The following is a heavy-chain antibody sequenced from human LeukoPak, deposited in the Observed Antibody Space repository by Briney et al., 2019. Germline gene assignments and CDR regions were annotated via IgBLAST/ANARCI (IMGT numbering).Heavy chain of an antibody. V-gene: IGHV3-33*01. Sequence: RPGRSLRLSCAVSGFTLSDYAMHWVRQTPGKGLEWVALIWDDGSEKYYADSVQGRFTISRDLSQNTLFLQMSSLRAEDTAVYYCARSGGIYYVLDFWGQGTLVTVSS. D-gene: IGHD3-10*01. CDR2: IWDDGSEK. CDR3: ARSGGIYYVLDF. J-gene: IGHJ4*02. CDR1: GFTLSDYA.